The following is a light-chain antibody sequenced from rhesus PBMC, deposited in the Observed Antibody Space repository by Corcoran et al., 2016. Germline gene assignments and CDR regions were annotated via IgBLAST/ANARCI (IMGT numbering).Light chain of an antibody. CDR2: KAS. Sequence: DIQMTQSPSSLSASVGDTVTITCRASQGISSYLAWYQQKPGKAPKLLIYKASTLQSGGPSRFSGSGSGTDFTLTISSLQPEDFATYYCQQHNSYPLTFGGGTKVKVK. V-gene: IGKV1-25*01. CDR3: QQHNSYPLT. CDR1: QGISSY. J-gene: IGKJ4*01.